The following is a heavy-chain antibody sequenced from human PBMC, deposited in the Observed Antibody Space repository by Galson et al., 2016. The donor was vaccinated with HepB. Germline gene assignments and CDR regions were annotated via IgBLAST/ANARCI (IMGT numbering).Heavy chain of an antibody. CDR2: VYHSGST. CDR1: GGSISSSNR. V-gene: IGHV4-4*02. D-gene: IGHD4-23*01. Sequence: ETLSLTCAVSGGSISSSNRWSWVRQPPGKGLEWIGEVYHSGSTNYNPSLESRVTISMDKSKNQFSLRLSSVAAADTAVYYCARDSGQDGPNYGGISGLDYWGQGTLVTVSS. J-gene: IGHJ4*02. CDR3: ARDSGQDGPNYGGISGLDY.